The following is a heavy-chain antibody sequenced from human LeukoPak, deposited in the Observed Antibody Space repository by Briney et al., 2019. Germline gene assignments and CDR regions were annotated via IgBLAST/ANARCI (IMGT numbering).Heavy chain of an antibody. J-gene: IGHJ4*02. V-gene: IGHV3-23*01. CDR3: ATGCVGSPSCFTTGYDH. D-gene: IGHD1-26*01. Sequence: GGSLRLSCAVSGLTFNTYAVNWVRQAPGKGLEWVSGISDSGRDTYYSDSVKGRFSISRDNSKSTVYLQMNSLRAEDTALYFCATGCVGSPSCFTTGYDHWGQGTLVTVSS. CDR1: GLTFNTYA. CDR2: ISDSGRDT.